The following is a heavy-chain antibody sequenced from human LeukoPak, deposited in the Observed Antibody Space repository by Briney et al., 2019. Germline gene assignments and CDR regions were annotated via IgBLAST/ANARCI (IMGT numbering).Heavy chain of an antibody. V-gene: IGHV3-23*01. J-gene: IGHJ6*02. CDR3: AKARLYCSSGTCSDHPATLTGMDV. Sequence: GGSLRLSCAASGFTFSSFAMNWVRQAPGRGLEWVSLITNSGVTTHYADSVKGRFTISRDNSRSTLYLQLNSLRADDAALYYCAKARLYCSSGTCSDHPATLTGMDVWGQGTTVTVSS. D-gene: IGHD2-2*01. CDR2: ITNSGVTT. CDR1: GFTFSSFA.